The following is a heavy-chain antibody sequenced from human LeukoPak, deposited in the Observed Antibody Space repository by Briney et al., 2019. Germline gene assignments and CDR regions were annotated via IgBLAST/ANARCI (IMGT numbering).Heavy chain of an antibody. CDR1: GYTFTSYD. J-gene: IGHJ5*02. CDR2: MNPNSGNT. CDR3: ARGYVGAPEYWFDP. Sequence: ASVKVSCKASGYTFTSYDINWVRQATGQGLEWMGWMNPNSGNTGYAQKFQGRVTMTRNTSISTAYMELSSLRSEDTAVDYCARGYVGAPEYWFDPWGQGTLFTVSS. D-gene: IGHD1-26*01. V-gene: IGHV1-8*01.